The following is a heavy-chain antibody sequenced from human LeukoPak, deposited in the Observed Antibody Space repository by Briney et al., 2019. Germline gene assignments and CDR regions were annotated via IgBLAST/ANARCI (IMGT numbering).Heavy chain of an antibody. Sequence: PSETLSLTCTVSGGSISSGDYYWSWIRQPPGKGLEWIGYIYYSGSTNYNPSLKSRVTISVDTSKNQFSLKLSSVTAADTAVYYCAKIEDSSSGWYYFDYWGQGTLVTVSS. CDR2: IYYSGST. J-gene: IGHJ4*02. CDR3: AKIEDSSSGWYYFDY. D-gene: IGHD6-19*01. CDR1: GGSISSGDYY. V-gene: IGHV4-61*08.